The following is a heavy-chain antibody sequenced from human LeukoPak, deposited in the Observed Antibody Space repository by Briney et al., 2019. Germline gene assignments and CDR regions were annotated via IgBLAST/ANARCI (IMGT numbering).Heavy chain of an antibody. Sequence: PGGSLRLSCAASGFSFSSYDMHWVRQAPGKGLEWVAIIWFDGSAKYYGDSVKGRFTISRDNSKNTLYLQMNSLRVEDTAVYYCARDSNREDFDYWGQGTLVAVSS. J-gene: IGHJ4*02. CDR1: GFSFSSYD. CDR2: IWFDGSAK. V-gene: IGHV3-33*01. D-gene: IGHD1-14*01. CDR3: ARDSNREDFDY.